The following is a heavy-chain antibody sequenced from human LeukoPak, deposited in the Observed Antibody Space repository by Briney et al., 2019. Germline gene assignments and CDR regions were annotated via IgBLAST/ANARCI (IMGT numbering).Heavy chain of an antibody. J-gene: IGHJ4*02. Sequence: GGSLRLSCAASGFTFSSYGMHWVRQAPGKGLEWVAFIRYDGSNKYYADSVKGRFTISRDNAKNSLYLQMNSLRAEDTAVYYCARDLSGSYRYGYYFDYWGQGTLVTVSS. V-gene: IGHV3-30*02. CDR3: ARDLSGSYRYGYYFDY. CDR2: IRYDGSNK. CDR1: GFTFSSYG. D-gene: IGHD1-26*01.